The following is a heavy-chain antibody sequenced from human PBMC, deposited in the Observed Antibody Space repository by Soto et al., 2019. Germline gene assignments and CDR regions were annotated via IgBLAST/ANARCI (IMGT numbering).Heavy chain of an antibody. CDR2: THHSGRT. D-gene: IGHD4-17*01. V-gene: IGHV4-4*02. CDR3: ARSEATVLDY. CDR1: GGSISSADYY. Sequence: PSETLSLTCTVSGGSISSADYYWNWVRQPPGKGLEWIGETHHSGRTNYNPSLKSRVTISVDKSKNHFSLKLSSVTAADTAVYYCARSEATVLDYWGQGTLVTVSS. J-gene: IGHJ4*02.